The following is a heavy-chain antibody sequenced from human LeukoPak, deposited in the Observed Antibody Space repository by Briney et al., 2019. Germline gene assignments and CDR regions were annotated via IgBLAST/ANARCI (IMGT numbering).Heavy chain of an antibody. J-gene: IGHJ4*02. CDR1: GFTFSSYG. CDR2: ISYDGSNK. D-gene: IGHD3-10*01. V-gene: IGHV3-30*18. CDR3: AKGTRGVIIPNFDY. Sequence: PGRSLRLSCAASGFTFSSYGMHWVRQAPGKGPEWVAVISYDGSNKYYADSVKGRFTISRDNSKNTLYLQMNSLRAEDTAVYYCAKGTRGVIIPNFDYWGQGTLVTVSS.